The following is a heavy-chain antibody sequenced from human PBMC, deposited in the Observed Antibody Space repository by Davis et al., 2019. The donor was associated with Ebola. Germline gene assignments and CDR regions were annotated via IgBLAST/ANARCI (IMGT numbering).Heavy chain of an antibody. CDR1: GYTFTNYG. V-gene: IGHV1-18*01. CDR2: ISGYNGDT. CDR3: ARDGRTYSGYDFTDF. J-gene: IGHJ4*02. D-gene: IGHD5-12*01. Sequence: AASVKVSCKASGYTFTNYGITWVRQAPGQGLEWMGWISGYNGDTNYAQNLQGRVTMTTDTSTSTAYMELRSLRSDDTAIYYCARDGRTYSGYDFTDFWGQGTLVTVSS.